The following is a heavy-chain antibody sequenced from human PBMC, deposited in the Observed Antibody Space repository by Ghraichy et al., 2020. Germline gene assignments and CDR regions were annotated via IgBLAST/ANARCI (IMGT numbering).Heavy chain of an antibody. CDR1: GFTFSSYA. V-gene: IGHV3-23*01. J-gene: IGHJ4*02. D-gene: IGHD6-13*01. CDR3: AKGIAAAGENY. CDR2: ISRSGDNI. Sequence: GGSLRLSCAASGFTFSSYAMTWVRQTPGKGLEWVSAISRSGDNIYYADSVKGRFTVSRDNSKNTLYMQMDSLRGEDTAVYYCAKGIAAAGENYWGQGTLVTVSS.